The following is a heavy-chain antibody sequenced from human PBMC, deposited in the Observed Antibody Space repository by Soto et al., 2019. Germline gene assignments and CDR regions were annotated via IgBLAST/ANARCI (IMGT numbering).Heavy chain of an antibody. Sequence: SETLSLTCTVSGGSISSYYWSWIRQPGGKGLEWLGRIYTSGSTNYNPSLKSRVTMSIDTSKNQFSLELSSVTAADTAVYFCARDIREFNWNYGWFDPWGQGTLVTVSS. CDR1: GGSISSYY. CDR3: ARDIREFNWNYGWFDP. D-gene: IGHD1-7*01. CDR2: IYTSGST. J-gene: IGHJ5*02. V-gene: IGHV4-4*07.